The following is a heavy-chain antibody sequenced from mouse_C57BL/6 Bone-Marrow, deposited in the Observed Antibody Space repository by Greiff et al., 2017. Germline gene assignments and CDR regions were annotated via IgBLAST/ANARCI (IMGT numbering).Heavy chain of an antibody. J-gene: IGHJ1*03. V-gene: IGHV1-54*01. Sequence: VLLVESGAELVRPGTSVKVSCKASGYAFTNYLIEWVKQRPGQGLEWIGVINPGSGGTNYNEKFKGKATLTADKSSSTAYMQLSSLTSEDSAVYFCARWRCYGDWYFDGWGTGTTVTVSS. CDR2: INPGSGGT. CDR3: ARWRCYGDWYFDG. CDR1: GYAFTNYL. D-gene: IGHD2-12*01.